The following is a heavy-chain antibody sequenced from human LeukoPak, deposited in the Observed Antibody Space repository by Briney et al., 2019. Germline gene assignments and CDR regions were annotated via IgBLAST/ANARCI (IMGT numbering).Heavy chain of an antibody. D-gene: IGHD6-6*01. CDR3: ARGGPYSSSSAVDY. CDR1: GGSFSGYY. CDR2: INHSGST. V-gene: IGHV4-34*01. J-gene: IGHJ4*02. Sequence: PSETLSLTCAVYGGSFSGYYWSWIRQPPGKGLEWIGEINHSGSTNYNPSLKSRVTISVDTSKNQFSLKLSSVTAADTAVYYCARGGPYSSSSAVDYWGQGTLVTVSS.